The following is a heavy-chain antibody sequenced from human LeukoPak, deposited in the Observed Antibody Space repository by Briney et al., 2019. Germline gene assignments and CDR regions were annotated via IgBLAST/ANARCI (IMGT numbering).Heavy chain of an antibody. Sequence: ASVKVSCKASGGTFSSYAISWVRQAPGQGLEWMGWINPNSGDTNYAQKFQDRVTMTRDTSISTAYIELNLLRSDDTAVYYCARGDYYGSPKVVAAWGQGTLVTVSS. CDR2: INPNSGDT. CDR3: ARGDYYGSPKVVAA. V-gene: IGHV1-2*02. CDR1: GGTFSSYA. D-gene: IGHD3-10*01. J-gene: IGHJ5*02.